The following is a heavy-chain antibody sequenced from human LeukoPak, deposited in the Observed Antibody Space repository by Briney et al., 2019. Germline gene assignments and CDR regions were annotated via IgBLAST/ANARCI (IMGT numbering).Heavy chain of an antibody. Sequence: PRGSLRLSCAASGFTFSSYAMSWVRQAPGKGLEWVSAISGSGGSTYYADSVKGRFTISRDNSKNTLYLQMNSLRAEDTAVYYCANIDFWSGYSRPFDYWGQGTLVTVSS. D-gene: IGHD3-3*01. J-gene: IGHJ4*02. CDR3: ANIDFWSGYSRPFDY. CDR1: GFTFSSYA. CDR2: ISGSGGST. V-gene: IGHV3-23*01.